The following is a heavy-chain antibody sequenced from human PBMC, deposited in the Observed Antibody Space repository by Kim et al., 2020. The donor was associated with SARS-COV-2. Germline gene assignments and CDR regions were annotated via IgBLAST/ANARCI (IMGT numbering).Heavy chain of an antibody. Sequence: YADSVKGRFTVSRDNARNTLFLQMDSLRAEDTALYYCAKDHESSGWPTFDYWGQGTLVTVS. CDR3: AKDHESSGWPTFDY. V-gene: IGHV3-30*07. J-gene: IGHJ4*02. D-gene: IGHD3-22*01.